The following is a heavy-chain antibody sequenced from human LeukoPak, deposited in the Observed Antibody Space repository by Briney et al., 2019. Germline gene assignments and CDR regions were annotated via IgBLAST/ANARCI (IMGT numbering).Heavy chain of an antibody. J-gene: IGHJ3*02. CDR3: ARGGYCSSTSCYVDAFDI. CDR1: GFTVSSNY. Sequence: PGGSLRLSCAASGFTVSSNYMSWVRQAPGKGLEWVSVIYSGGSTYYADSVKGRFTISRDNSKNTLYLQMNSLRAEDTAVYYCARGGYCSSTSCYVDAFDIWGQGTMVTVSS. CDR2: IYSGGST. D-gene: IGHD2-2*01. V-gene: IGHV3-66*02.